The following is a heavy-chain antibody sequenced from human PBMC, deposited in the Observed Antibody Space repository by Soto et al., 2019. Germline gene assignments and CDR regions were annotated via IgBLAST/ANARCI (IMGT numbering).Heavy chain of an antibody. CDR3: ARARMFGGAHRDY. D-gene: IGHD3-10*02. CDR2: ITPYNGNA. CDR1: GYTFTNFG. Sequence: QVHLVQSGAVVENPGASVKVSCKASGYTFTNFGINWVRQAPGQGLEWMGWITPYNGNANYPQKPRERLTLTTATSTSRAYLELRSLRSGVTAVYFCARARMFGGAHRDYGGQGPRVTVSS. V-gene: IGHV1-18*04. J-gene: IGHJ4*02.